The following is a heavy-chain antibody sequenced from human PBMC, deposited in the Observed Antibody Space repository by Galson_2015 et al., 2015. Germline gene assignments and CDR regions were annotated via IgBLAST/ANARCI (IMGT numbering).Heavy chain of an antibody. CDR3: ATLPLAAGVIQWELQGNYYFDY. Sequence: SVKVSCKVSGYTLPELSMHWVRQAPGKGLERMGGFDPEDGETIYAQKFQGRVTMTEDTSTDTAYMELSSLRSEDTAVYYCATLPLAAGVIQWELQGNYYFDYWGQGTLVTVSS. D-gene: IGHD1-26*01. CDR2: FDPEDGET. J-gene: IGHJ4*02. V-gene: IGHV1-24*01. CDR1: GYTLPELS.